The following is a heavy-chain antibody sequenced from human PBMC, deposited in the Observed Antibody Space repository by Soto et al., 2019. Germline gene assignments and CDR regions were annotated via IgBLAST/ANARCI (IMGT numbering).Heavy chain of an antibody. D-gene: IGHD6-13*01. CDR2: IWYEGITK. J-gene: IGHJ5*02. CDR1: GFRLSGYG. Sequence: GGSLRLSCEGSGFRLSGYGMHWVRQAPGKGLEWVAVIWYEGITKNYADSVKGRFTISRDSSKNMVYLQMDSLTVEDTAVYYCARDVDSSSHLNWFDPSAQRVMVPVSS. V-gene: IGHV3-33*01. CDR3: ARDVDSSSHLNWFDP.